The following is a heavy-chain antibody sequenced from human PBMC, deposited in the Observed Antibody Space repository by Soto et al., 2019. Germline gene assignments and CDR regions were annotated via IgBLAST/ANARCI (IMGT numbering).Heavy chain of an antibody. V-gene: IGHV6-1*01. CDR3: SRAAPANNGRRMDV. D-gene: IGHD2-2*01. Sequence: SQTLSLTCAISGDSVSSNSAAWNWIRQSPSRGLEWLGRTYYRSKWYNDYAVSVKSRITINPDTSKNQFSLQLNSVTPEDTAVYYCSRAAPANNGRRMDVWGHGTTVTVSS. CDR2: TYYRSKWYN. J-gene: IGHJ6*02. CDR1: GDSVSSNSAA.